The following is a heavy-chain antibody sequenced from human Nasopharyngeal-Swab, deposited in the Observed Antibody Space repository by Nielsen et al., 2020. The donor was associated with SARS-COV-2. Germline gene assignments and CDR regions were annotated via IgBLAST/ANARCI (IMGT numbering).Heavy chain of an antibody. CDR2: ISYDGTNK. J-gene: IGHJ6*02. D-gene: IGHD3-10*01. CDR3: ARDSFPPWSGDLLGYGLDV. Sequence: GGSLRLSCAASGFTFSSYAVHWARQAPGKGLEWVAVISYDGTNKYYADSVEGRFTVSRDRAKNTVYLEMNSLNPDDAAVYYCARDSFPPWSGDLLGYGLDVWGQGTTVTVSS. CDR1: GFTFSSYA. V-gene: IGHV3-30*03.